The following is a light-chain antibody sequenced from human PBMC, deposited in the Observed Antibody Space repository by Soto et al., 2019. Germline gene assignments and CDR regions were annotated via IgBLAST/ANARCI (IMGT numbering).Light chain of an antibody. Sequence: DIQMTQSHSTLSGSVGDRVTITCRASQSINTYLHWYLQKPGEAPKLLIYAASNLQCGVPSRFSGSGSGTDFTLTISSLQPEDVATYFGQRTYNAPLYTFGQGTKVDIK. V-gene: IGKV1-39*01. CDR2: AAS. J-gene: IGKJ2*01. CDR3: QRTYNAPLYT. CDR1: QSINTY.